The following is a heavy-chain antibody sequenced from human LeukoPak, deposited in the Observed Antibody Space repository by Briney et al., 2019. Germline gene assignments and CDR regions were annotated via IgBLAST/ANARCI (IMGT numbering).Heavy chain of an antibody. CDR2: MNPNSGNT. CDR1: GYTFTSYD. D-gene: IGHD3-10*01. J-gene: IGHJ4*02. CDR3: ARMVRGVRALLGLYYFDY. Sequence: GASVKVSCKASGYTFTSYDTNWVRQATGQGLEWMGWMNPNSGNTGYAQKFQGRVTMTRNTSISTAYMELSSLRSEDTAVYYCARMVRGVRALLGLYYFDYWGQGTLVTVSS. V-gene: IGHV1-8*01.